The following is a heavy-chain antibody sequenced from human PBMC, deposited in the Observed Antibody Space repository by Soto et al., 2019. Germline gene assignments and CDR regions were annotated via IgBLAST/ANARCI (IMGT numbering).Heavy chain of an antibody. D-gene: IGHD6-19*01. Sequence: QLQLQESGPGLVKPSETLSLTCTVSGGSISSSSYYWGWIRQPPGKGLEWIGSIYYSGSTYYNPSLKSRVTISVDTSKNQFSLKLSSVTAADTAVYDCARHRVYRGWLDYWGQGTLVTVSS. CDR3: ARHRVYRGWLDY. CDR2: IYYSGST. CDR1: GGSISSSSYY. J-gene: IGHJ4*02. V-gene: IGHV4-39*01.